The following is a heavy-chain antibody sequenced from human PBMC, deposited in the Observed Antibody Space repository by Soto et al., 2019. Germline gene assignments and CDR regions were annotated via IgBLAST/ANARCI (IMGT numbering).Heavy chain of an antibody. J-gene: IGHJ5*02. CDR3: ARSGRWGYSYGLDWFDP. Sequence: GGSLRLSCAASGFTFSSYGMHWVRQAPGKGLEWVAVIWYDGSNKYYADSVKGRFTISRDNSKNTLYLQMNSLRAEDTAVYYCARSGRWGYSYGLDWFDPWGQGTLVTVSS. CDR1: GFTFSSYG. V-gene: IGHV3-33*01. D-gene: IGHD5-18*01. CDR2: IWYDGSNK.